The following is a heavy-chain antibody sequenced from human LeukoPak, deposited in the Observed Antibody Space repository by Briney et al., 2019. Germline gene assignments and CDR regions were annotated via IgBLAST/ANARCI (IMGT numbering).Heavy chain of an antibody. V-gene: IGHV1-18*01. D-gene: IGHD3-22*01. CDR2: ISAYNGNT. Sequence: ASVKVSCKASGNSISNYAVSWVRQAPGQGLDWMGWISAYNGNTNYAQKLQGRVAMTTDTSTSTAYMELRSLRSDDTAVYYCARAPDYYYDSSGPHFDYWGQGTLVTVSS. J-gene: IGHJ4*02. CDR1: GNSISNYA. CDR3: ARAPDYYYDSSGPHFDY.